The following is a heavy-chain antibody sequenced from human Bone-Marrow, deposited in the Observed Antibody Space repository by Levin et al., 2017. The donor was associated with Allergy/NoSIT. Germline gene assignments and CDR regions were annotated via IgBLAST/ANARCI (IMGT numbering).Heavy chain of an antibody. CDR3: ATSIYHAGFDF. CDR1: GFTFSYYE. Sequence: PGGSLRLSCESSGFTFSYYEMNWVRQAPGKGLEWVSYISSGGSTIYYADSVKGRFTISRDNAKNSLYLQMNSLRGEDTAVYYCATSIYHAGFDFWGQGTLVTVSS. J-gene: IGHJ4*02. D-gene: IGHD1-14*01. V-gene: IGHV3-48*03. CDR2: ISSGGSTI.